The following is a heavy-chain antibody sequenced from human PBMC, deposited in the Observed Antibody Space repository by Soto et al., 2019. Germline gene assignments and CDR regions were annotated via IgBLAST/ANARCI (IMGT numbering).Heavy chain of an antibody. V-gene: IGHV3-23*01. CDR1: GFTFSSYA. CDR3: TKPLLRCSGYYFNY. J-gene: IGHJ4*02. D-gene: IGHD3-10*01. Sequence: EVQLLESGGGLVQPGGSLRISFAASGFTFSSYAMSWVRQAPGKRLEWFSAISCSVGSTYYAESVKGRFTSSRANSKHTLYLQMNSLRAKYTAVYYCTKPLLRCSGYYFNYLGQETLVSVSS. CDR2: ISCSVGST.